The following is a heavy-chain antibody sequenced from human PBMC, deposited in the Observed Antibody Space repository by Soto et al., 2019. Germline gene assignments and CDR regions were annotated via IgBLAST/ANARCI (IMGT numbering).Heavy chain of an antibody. D-gene: IGHD2-2*03. J-gene: IGHJ6*02. V-gene: IGHV1-69*13. Sequence: GASVKVSCKASGGTFSSHAISWVRQAPGRGLEWMGGIIPIFGTTNYAQNFRARVTITAGESTSTAYMELSSLTSEDTAVYYCGSVGYCSSTNCLFYYYHYGMDVWGQGTTVTVSS. CDR1: GGTFSSHA. CDR3: GSVGYCSSTNCLFYYYHYGMDV. CDR2: IIPIFGTT.